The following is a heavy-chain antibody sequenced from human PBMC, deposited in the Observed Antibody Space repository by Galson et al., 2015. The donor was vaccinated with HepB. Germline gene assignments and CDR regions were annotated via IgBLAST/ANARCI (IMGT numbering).Heavy chain of an antibody. J-gene: IGHJ4*02. CDR2: ISSSSNAI. Sequence: SLRLSCAASGFTFSSYGMNWVRQAPGKGLEWVSYISSSSNAINYADSVKGRFTISRDNAKSSLYLQMNSLRAEDTAVYYCARGGTARPSGWGQGTLVTVSS. D-gene: IGHD6-6*01. CDR1: GFTFSSYG. CDR3: ARGGTARPSG. V-gene: IGHV3-48*01.